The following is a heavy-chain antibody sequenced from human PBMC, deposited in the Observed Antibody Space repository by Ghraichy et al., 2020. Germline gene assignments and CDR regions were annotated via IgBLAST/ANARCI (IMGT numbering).Heavy chain of an antibody. D-gene: IGHD2-15*01. Sequence: SETLSLTCTVSGGSISSSSYFWGWIRQPPGKGLEWNGIIYYNGSNYYNPYLKSRVTIYVDTSKNQFTLKLTTVTAADMSVYYCAKSLCGIDLSRRFDYWGQGTLV. CDR2: IYYNGSN. J-gene: IGHJ4*02. CDR3: AKSLCGIDLSRRFDY. CDR1: GGSISSSSYF. V-gene: IGHV4-39*01.